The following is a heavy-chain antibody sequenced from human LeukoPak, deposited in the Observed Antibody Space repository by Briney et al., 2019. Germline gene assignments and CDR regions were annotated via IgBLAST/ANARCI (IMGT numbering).Heavy chain of an antibody. V-gene: IGHV1-69*04. J-gene: IGHJ4*02. CDR3: ARAPGTKYYDILTGSSPDVDY. CDR2: IIPILGIA. CDR1: GGTFSSYA. Sequence: ASVKVSCKASGGTFSSYAISWVRQAPGQGLEWMGRIIPILGIANYAQKFQGRVTMTTDTSTSTAYMELRSLRSDDTAVYYCARAPGTKYYDILTGSSPDVDYWGQGTLVTVSS. D-gene: IGHD3-9*01.